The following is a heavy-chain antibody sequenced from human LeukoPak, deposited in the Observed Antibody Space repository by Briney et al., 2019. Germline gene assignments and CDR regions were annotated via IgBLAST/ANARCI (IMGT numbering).Heavy chain of an antibody. CDR3: ARVGQQLIYDAFDI. CDR2: ISYDGSHK. J-gene: IGHJ3*02. D-gene: IGHD6-13*01. V-gene: IGHV3-30*04. Sequence: GGSLRLSCAASGFTFSSYAMHWVRQAPGKGLEWVALISYDGSHKYYADSVKGRFTISRDNSKNTLYLQMNSLRAEDTAVYYCARVGQQLIYDAFDIWGQGTMVTVSS. CDR1: GFTFSSYA.